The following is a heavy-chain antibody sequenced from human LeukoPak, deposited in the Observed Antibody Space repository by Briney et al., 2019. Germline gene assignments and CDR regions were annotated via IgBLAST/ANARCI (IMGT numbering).Heavy chain of an antibody. CDR1: GFTFSSYA. V-gene: IGHV3-30-3*01. Sequence: GRSLRLSCAASGFTFSSYAMHWVRQAPGKGLEWVAVISYDGSNKYYADSVKGRFTISRDNSKNTLYLQMNSLRAEDTAVYYCASPEGGSYGSSYYMDVWGKGTTVTVSS. J-gene: IGHJ6*03. CDR3: ASPEGGSYGSSYYMDV. D-gene: IGHD5-18*01. CDR2: ISYDGSNK.